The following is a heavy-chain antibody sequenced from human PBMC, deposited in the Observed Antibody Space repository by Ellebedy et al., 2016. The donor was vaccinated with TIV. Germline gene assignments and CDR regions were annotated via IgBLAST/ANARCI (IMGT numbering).Heavy chain of an antibody. CDR2: IYWDDDK. CDR3: AHKSIHREVDY. Sequence: SGPTLVKPTQTLTLTCTFSGFSLSTSGVGVGWIRQPPGKALEWLALIYWDDDKRYSPSLKNRLTITKDTTKNQVFLTMTNVDPVDTATYFCAHKSIHREVDYWGQGILVTVSS. D-gene: IGHD1-26*01. V-gene: IGHV2-5*02. CDR1: GFSLSTSGVG. J-gene: IGHJ4*02.